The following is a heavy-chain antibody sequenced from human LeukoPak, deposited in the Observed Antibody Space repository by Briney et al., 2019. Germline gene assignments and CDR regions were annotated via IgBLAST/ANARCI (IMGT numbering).Heavy chain of an antibody. CDR2: IYYSGST. Sequence: TSETLSLTCTVSGGSISSSSYYWGWIRQPPGKGLEWIGSIYYSGSTYYNPSLKSRVTISVDTSKNQFSLKLSSVTAADTAVYYCARDRWGDYDFWSDKESYPGAFDIWGQGTMVTVSS. CDR1: GGSISSSSYY. J-gene: IGHJ3*02. D-gene: IGHD3-3*01. V-gene: IGHV4-39*07. CDR3: ARDRWGDYDFWSDKESYPGAFDI.